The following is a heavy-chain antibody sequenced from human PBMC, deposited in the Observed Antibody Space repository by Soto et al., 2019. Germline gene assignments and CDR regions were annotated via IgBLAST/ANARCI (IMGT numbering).Heavy chain of an antibody. Sequence: EVQLVESGGGLVQPGGSLRLSCAASGFTVRSNFMNWVRQAPGKGLEWVATIYAGGTTYYADSVKGRFTISRDTSKNTLFLHMDSLRIEDTVMYHCARGPDIVIRDWGQGTLVTVSS. J-gene: IGHJ4*02. CDR3: ARGPDIVIRD. V-gene: IGHV3-66*01. CDR2: IYAGGTT. D-gene: IGHD2-8*01. CDR1: GFTVRSNF.